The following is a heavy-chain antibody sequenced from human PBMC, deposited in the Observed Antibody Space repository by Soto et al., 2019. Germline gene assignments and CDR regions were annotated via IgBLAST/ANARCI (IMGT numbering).Heavy chain of an antibody. V-gene: IGHV4-59*01. Sequence: SETMSLTCTVSVGSISSYYWSWIRQPPGKGLEWIGYIYYSGSTNYNPSLKSRVTISVDTSKNQFSLKLSSVTAADTAVYYCARTMTTVTTAIDYWGQGTLVTVSS. CDR2: IYYSGST. CDR3: ARTMTTVTTAIDY. J-gene: IGHJ4*02. CDR1: VGSISSYY. D-gene: IGHD4-17*01.